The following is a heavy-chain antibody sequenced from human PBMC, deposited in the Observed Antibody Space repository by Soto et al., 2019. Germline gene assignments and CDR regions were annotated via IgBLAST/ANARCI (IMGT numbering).Heavy chain of an antibody. J-gene: IGHJ5*02. CDR3: ERRVQWLVQSGYNWFDP. CDR1: GYTFTSYG. CDR2: ISAYNGNT. Sequence: ASVKVSCKASGYTFTSYGISWVRQAPGQGFEWMGWISAYNGNTNYAQKLQGRVTMTTDTSTSTAYMELRSLRSDDTAVYYCERRVQWLVQSGYNWFDPWGQGTLVTVSS. V-gene: IGHV1-18*01. D-gene: IGHD6-19*01.